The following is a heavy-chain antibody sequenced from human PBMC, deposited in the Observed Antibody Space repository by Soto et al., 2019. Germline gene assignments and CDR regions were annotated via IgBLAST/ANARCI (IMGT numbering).Heavy chain of an antibody. CDR3: ARHMTSTGFDY. CDR2: IYPGDSDT. V-gene: IGHV5-51*01. D-gene: IGHD4-4*01. Sequence: PGESLKISCKGSGYSFTNYWIGWVRQMPGRGLEWMGIIYPGDSDTRYGPSFQGQVTISADKSISTAYLQWSSLKASDTAMYYCARHMTSTGFDYWGQGTLVTVSS. J-gene: IGHJ4*02. CDR1: GYSFTNYW.